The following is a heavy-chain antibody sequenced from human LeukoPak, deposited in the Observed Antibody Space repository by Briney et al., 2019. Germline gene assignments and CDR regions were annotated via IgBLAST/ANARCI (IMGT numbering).Heavy chain of an antibody. V-gene: IGHV4-30-4*08. CDR2: IYYSGSA. Sequence: SETLSLTCTVSGGSISGRDYYSSWIRQPPGKGLEWIGYIYYSGSAYYNPSLKSRVAISVDTSKNQFSLKLSSVTAADTAVYYCARDLSSTSHIDYWGQGTLVTVSS. CDR3: ARDLSSTSHIDY. J-gene: IGHJ4*02. CDR1: GGSISGRDYY. D-gene: IGHD2-2*01.